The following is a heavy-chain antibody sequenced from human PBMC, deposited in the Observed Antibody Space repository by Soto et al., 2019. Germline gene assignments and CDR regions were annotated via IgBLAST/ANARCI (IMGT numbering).Heavy chain of an antibody. J-gene: IGHJ1*01. V-gene: IGHV3-21*01. CDR3: ARDRGYGDYEYFQH. D-gene: IGHD4-17*01. CDR1: GFTFSSYS. CDR2: IISSSSNR. Sequence: GGSLRLSCAASGFTFSSYSMNWVRQAPGKGLEWVSSIISSSSNRYYADSVKGRFTISRDNAKNSLYLQMNSLRAEDTAVYYCARDRGYGDYEYFQHWGQGTLVTVSS.